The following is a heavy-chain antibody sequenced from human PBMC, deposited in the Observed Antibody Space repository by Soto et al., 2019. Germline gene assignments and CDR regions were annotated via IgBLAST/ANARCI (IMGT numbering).Heavy chain of an antibody. Sequence: SETLSLTCIVSGGSVSSGSYYWSWIRKPPGKGLEWIGHVYFTGGTDYNPSLKSRVTISLDTSKNHFSLRLSSVTAADTAVYYCARDRGRLGFFDYWGQGALVTVSS. CDR2: VYFTGGT. CDR1: GGSVSSGSYY. V-gene: IGHV4-61*03. D-gene: IGHD5-12*01. J-gene: IGHJ4*02. CDR3: ARDRGRLGFFDY.